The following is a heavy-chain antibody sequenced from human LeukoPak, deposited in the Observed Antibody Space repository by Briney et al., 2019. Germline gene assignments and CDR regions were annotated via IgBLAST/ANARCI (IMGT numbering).Heavy chain of an antibody. Sequence: SETLSLTCAVYGGSFSGYYWSWIRQPPGKGLEWIGEINHSGSTNYNPSLKSRVTISVDTSKNQFSLKLGSVTAADTAVYYCARQPADDYGDNFDLWGRGTLVTVSS. CDR2: INHSGST. D-gene: IGHD4-17*01. CDR1: GGSFSGYY. J-gene: IGHJ2*01. V-gene: IGHV4-34*01. CDR3: ARQPADDYGDNFDL.